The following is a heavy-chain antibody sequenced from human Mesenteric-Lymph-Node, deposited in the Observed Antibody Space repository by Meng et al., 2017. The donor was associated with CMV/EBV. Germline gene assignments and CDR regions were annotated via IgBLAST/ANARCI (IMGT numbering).Heavy chain of an antibody. CDR2: INAYSGNT. D-gene: IGHD2-8*01. V-gene: IGHV1-18*01. CDR1: GYTFTSYD. Sequence: ASVKVSCKASGYTFTSYDINWVRQAPGQGLEWMGWINAYSGNTNYAQKVQGRVTMTADTSTSTAYMELRSLRSDDTAVYYCARVYCTTGRCYWTTANWGQGTLVTVSS. CDR3: ARVYCTTGRCYWTTAN. J-gene: IGHJ4*02.